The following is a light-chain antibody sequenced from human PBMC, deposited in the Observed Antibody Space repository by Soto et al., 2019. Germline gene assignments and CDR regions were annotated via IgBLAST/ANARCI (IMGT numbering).Light chain of an antibody. CDR1: QNINDW. CDR3: QQYDTFSRFT. J-gene: IGKJ3*01. CDR2: DAS. Sequence: DIQMTQSPSTLSASVGDRVTITCRASQNINDWLAWYQQKPGKAPNLLIYDASTLESGVPSRFSGSGSGTEFTLTISSLQPADFATYYCQQYDTFSRFTFGPGTKLDLK. V-gene: IGKV1-5*01.